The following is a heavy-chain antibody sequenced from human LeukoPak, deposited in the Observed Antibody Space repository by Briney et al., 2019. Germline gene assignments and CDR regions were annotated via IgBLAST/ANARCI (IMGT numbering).Heavy chain of an antibody. CDR3: GDRTVAY. CDR1: GFTFPSSA. CDR2: IVIGNGDT. D-gene: IGHD1/OR15-1a*01. Sequence: SVTVSCKASGFTFPSSAIQWVRQARGQRLEWLGWIVIGNGDTNYAQKFQERVTITRDMSTSTAYMELRSLTFDDTAVYYCGDRTVAYWGQGTLVTVSS. J-gene: IGHJ4*02. V-gene: IGHV1-58*02.